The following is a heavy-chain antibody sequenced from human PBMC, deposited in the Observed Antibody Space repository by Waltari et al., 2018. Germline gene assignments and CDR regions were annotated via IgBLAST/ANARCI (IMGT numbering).Heavy chain of an antibody. D-gene: IGHD6-6*01. CDR3: ARRAGSSASRWFDP. V-gene: IGHV6-1*01. Sequence: QVQLQQSGPGLVKPSQTLSLTCAISGDSVSSNSVIWNWIRQSPSSGLGWLGRTYYRSKWYNDSALSVKSRISIYADTSKNQISLQLSSVTPEDTAVYYCARRAGSSASRWFDPWGQGILVTVSS. CDR2: TYYRSKWYN. J-gene: IGHJ5*02. CDR1: GDSVSSNSVI.